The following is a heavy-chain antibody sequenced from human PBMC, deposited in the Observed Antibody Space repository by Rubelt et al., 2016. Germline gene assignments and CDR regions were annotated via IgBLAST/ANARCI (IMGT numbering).Heavy chain of an antibody. V-gene: IGHV3-21*06. CDR3: ARGSGKDPDVFDL. CDR2: ISSSSNFI. D-gene: IGHD2-15*01. J-gene: IGHJ3*01. CDR1: DFTFSDYT. Sequence: DVQLVESGGGLVNSGESLRLSCAGSDFTFSDYTLHWVRQPPGKGLEWLSSISSSSNFIYVADSLKGRVTSSRDNAMNSLFLEIHSLRAGDTAVYYCARGSGKDPDVFDLWGQGTLVSVTS.